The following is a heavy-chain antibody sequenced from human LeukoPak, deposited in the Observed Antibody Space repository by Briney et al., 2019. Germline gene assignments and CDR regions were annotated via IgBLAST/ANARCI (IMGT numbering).Heavy chain of an antibody. D-gene: IGHD3-10*01. CDR1: GGSLSSSSYY. Sequence: SETLSLTCSVSGGSLSSSSYYWGWIRQPPGRGLEWIGNIYETGSTNYNPSLKSRVTISVDTSKNQFSLKLSSVTAADTAVYYCASSFGSSHGRGGPNWFDPWGQGTLVTVSS. J-gene: IGHJ5*02. CDR2: IYETGST. V-gene: IGHV4-39*01. CDR3: ASSFGSSHGRGGPNWFDP.